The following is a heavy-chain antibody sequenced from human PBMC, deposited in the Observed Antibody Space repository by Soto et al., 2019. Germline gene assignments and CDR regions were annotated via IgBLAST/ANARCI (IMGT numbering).Heavy chain of an antibody. D-gene: IGHD2-2*02. J-gene: IGHJ4*02. CDR3: AKDSLYGFDY. V-gene: IGHV3-23*01. Sequence: GGSLRLSCASSGVKFSDSWMHWVRQAPGKGLEWVSAISGSGGSTYYADSVKGRFTISRDNSKNTLYLQMNSLRAEDTAVYYCAKDSLYGFDYWGQGTLVTAPQ. CDR2: ISGSGGST. CDR1: GVKFSDSW.